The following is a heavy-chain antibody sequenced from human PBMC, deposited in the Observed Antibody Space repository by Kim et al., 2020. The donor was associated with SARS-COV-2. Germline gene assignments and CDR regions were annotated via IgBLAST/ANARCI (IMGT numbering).Heavy chain of an antibody. D-gene: IGHD2-2*01. J-gene: IGHJ4*02. V-gene: IGHV1-24*01. Sequence: ASVKVSCKVSGYTLTELSMHWVRQAPGKGLEWMGGFDPEDGETIYAQKFQGRVTMTEDTSTDTAYMELSSLRSEDTAVYYCATSYAFSARGSPDYWGQGTLVTVSP. CDR3: ATSYAFSARGSPDY. CDR1: GYTLTELS. CDR2: FDPEDGET.